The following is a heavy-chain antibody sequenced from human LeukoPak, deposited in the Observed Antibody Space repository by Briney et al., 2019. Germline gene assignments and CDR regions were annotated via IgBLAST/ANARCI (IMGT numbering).Heavy chain of an antibody. J-gene: IGHJ6*03. CDR2: IRYDGSNK. Sequence: GGSLRLSCAASGFTFSSYGMHWVRQAPGKGLEWVAYIRYDGSNKYYEDSMKGRFTISRDNAKNSLYLQMNSLRAEDTAVYYCARVLRYCSGGNCYSGGLGYMDVWGKGTTVTISS. CDR1: GFTFSSYG. CDR3: ARVLRYCSGGNCYSGGLGYMDV. D-gene: IGHD2-15*01. V-gene: IGHV3-30*02.